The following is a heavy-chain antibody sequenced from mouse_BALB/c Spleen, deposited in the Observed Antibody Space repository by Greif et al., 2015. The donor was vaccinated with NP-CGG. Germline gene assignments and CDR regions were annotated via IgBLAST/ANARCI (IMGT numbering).Heavy chain of an antibody. CDR1: GFTFSSFG. CDR2: ISSGSSTI. V-gene: IGHV5-17*02. J-gene: IGHJ2*01. Sequence: EVKVEESGGGLVQPGGSRKLSCAASGFTFSSFGMHWVRQAPEKGLEWVAYISSGSSTIYYADTVKGRFTISRDNPKNTLFLQMTSLRSEDTAMYYCARLFGYWGEGATLTVSS. CDR3: ARLFGY.